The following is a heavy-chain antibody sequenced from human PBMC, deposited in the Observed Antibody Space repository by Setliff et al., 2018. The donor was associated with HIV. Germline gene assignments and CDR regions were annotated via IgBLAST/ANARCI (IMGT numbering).Heavy chain of an antibody. V-gene: IGHV4-38-2*01. J-gene: IGHJ4*02. CDR3: ARSIVPVASGYYYFEY. D-gene: IGHD3-3*01. CDR1: GFSISSRYY. CDR2: IYHTGSS. Sequence: SETLSLTCDVSGFSISSRYYWGWIRQSPGKGLEWIGNIYHTGSSYYNPSLNDRATISVDTSKNQFSLRLSSVAAGDTAVYYCARSIVPVASGYYYFEYWGQGTLVTVSS.